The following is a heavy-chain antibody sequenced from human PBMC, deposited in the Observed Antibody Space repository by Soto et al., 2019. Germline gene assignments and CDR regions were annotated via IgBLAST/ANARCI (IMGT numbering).Heavy chain of an antibody. CDR3: ARDGLGTTRRYFDH. V-gene: IGHV1-69*04. D-gene: IGHD1-1*01. J-gene: IGHJ4*02. Sequence: QVQLVQSGAEVQKPGSSVTVSCKASGGTFTSYAFNWVRQAPGRGLEWMGRVIPVLGVADYAQKFQDRVTITADKSTSTVYMELSSLRSEDTALYYCARDGLGTTRRYFDHWGQGTRVTVSS. CDR2: VIPVLGVA. CDR1: GGTFTSYA.